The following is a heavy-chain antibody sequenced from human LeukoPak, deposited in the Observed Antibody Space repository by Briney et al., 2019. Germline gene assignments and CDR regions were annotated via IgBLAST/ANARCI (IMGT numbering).Heavy chain of an antibody. V-gene: IGHV3-23*01. Sequence: SGGSLRLSCAASEFTFSSYDMTWVRQAPGKGLEWVSTISGSGVYTYYADSVKGRFTISRDNSKNTLCLEMNSLRAEDTAIYYCAKSYIDFYYMVVWGEGTTVTVSS. CDR3: AKSYIDFYYMVV. CDR2: ISGSGVYT. J-gene: IGHJ6*03. D-gene: IGHD1-1*01. CDR1: EFTFSSYD.